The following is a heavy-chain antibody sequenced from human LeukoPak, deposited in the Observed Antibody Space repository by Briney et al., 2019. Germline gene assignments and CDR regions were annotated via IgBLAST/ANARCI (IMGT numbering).Heavy chain of an antibody. CDR2: IYYSGST. Sequence: PSETLSLTCTVSGGSISSYYWSWIRQPPGKGLEWIGYIYYSGSTNYNPSLKSRVTISVDTSKNQFSLKLSSVTAADTAVYYCAREGDGYNVYFDYWGQGTLVTVSS. J-gene: IGHJ4*02. CDR3: AREGDGYNVYFDY. D-gene: IGHD5-24*01. CDR1: GGSISSYY. V-gene: IGHV4-59*01.